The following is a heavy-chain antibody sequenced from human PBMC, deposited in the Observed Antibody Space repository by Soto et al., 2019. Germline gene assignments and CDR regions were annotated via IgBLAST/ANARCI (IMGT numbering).Heavy chain of an antibody. CDR3: ARVRSSGWHRRLTLILDY. CDR1: GGSFSGYY. Sequence: SETLSLTCAVYGGSFSGYYWSWIRQPPGKGLGWIGEINHSGSTNYNPSLKSRVTISVDTSKNQFSLKLSSVTAADTAVYYCARVRSSGWHRRLTLILDYWGQGTLVTVSS. CDR2: INHSGST. D-gene: IGHD6-19*01. J-gene: IGHJ4*02. V-gene: IGHV4-34*01.